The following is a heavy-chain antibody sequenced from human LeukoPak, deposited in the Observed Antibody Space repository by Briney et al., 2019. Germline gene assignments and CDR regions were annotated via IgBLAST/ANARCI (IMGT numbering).Heavy chain of an antibody. D-gene: IGHD5-24*01. J-gene: IGHJ4*02. Sequence: SETLSLTCTVSGGSISSYYWSWIRQPPGKGLEWIGYIYYSGSTNYNPSPKSRVTISVDTSKNQFSLKLSSVTAADTAVYYCARDNGDGYNYDYWGQGTLVTVSS. V-gene: IGHV4-59*01. CDR1: GGSISSYY. CDR3: ARDNGDGYNYDY. CDR2: IYYSGST.